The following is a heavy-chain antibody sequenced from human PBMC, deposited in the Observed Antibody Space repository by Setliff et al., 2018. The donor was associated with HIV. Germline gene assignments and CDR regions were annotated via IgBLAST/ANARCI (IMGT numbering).Heavy chain of an antibody. V-gene: IGHV4-59*11. CDR1: GATISRHF. CDR3: TRRQWGTSGYYESFRQ. D-gene: IGHD3-3*01. Sequence: SETLSLTCSVSGATISRHFWSWIRQSPGKGLEWIGTIYDSGVTKYNPSLQTRVRVSVDTSKSHLSLSLTSVTPADTAVYYCTRRQWGTSGYYESFRQWGQGSLVTVAS. J-gene: IGHJ1*01. CDR2: IYDSGVT.